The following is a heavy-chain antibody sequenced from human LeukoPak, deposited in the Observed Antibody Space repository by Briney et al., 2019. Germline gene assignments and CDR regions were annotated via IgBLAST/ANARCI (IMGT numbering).Heavy chain of an antibody. CDR2: ISYDGSNK. Sequence: GGSLRLSCAASGFTFSSYGMHWVRQAPGKGLEWVAVISYDGSNKYYADSVKGRFTISRDNSKNTLYLQMNSLRAEDTAVYYCAREGEAAVGTGFDYWGQGTLVTVSS. J-gene: IGHJ4*02. CDR1: GFTFSSYG. V-gene: IGHV3-30*03. D-gene: IGHD6-13*01. CDR3: AREGEAAVGTGFDY.